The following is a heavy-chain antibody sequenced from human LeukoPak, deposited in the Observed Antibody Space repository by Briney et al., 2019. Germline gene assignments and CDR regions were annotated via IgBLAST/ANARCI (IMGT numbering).Heavy chain of an antibody. J-gene: IGHJ4*02. Sequence: PGGSLRLSCAASGFTFSSYAMHWVRQAPGKGLEWVAVISYDGSNKYYADSVKGRFTISRDNSKNTLYLQMNSLRAEDTAVYCCARDHVVVPAAMAGGGWRSYYFDYWGQGTLVTVSS. D-gene: IGHD2-2*01. CDR2: ISYDGSNK. CDR3: ARDHVVVPAAMAGGGWRSYYFDY. V-gene: IGHV3-30-3*01. CDR1: GFTFSSYA.